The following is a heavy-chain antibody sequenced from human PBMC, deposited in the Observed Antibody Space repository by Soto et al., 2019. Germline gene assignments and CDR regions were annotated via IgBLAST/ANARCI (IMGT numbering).Heavy chain of an antibody. J-gene: IGHJ4*02. V-gene: IGHV4-59*01. CDR2: IYYSGST. CDR1: GGSISSYY. D-gene: IGHD4-17*01. CDR3: ARGLPWDKYGDYPLFDY. Sequence: QVQLQESGPGLVKPSETLSLTCTVSGGSISSYYWSWIRQPPGKGLEWIGYIYYSGSTNYNPSLKSRVTISVDTSKNQFSLKLSAVTAADTAVYYCARGLPWDKYGDYPLFDYWGQGTLVTVSS.